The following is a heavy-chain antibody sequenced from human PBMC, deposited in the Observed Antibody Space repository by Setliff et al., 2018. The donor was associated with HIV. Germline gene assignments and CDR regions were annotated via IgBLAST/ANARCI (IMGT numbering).Heavy chain of an antibody. J-gene: IGHJ6*03. CDR1: GGSISSGHYY. CDR2: IYSSGST. D-gene: IGHD2-21*01. CDR3: AKQYCGGDCYSDSYYYMDV. Sequence: SGTLSLTCTVSGGSISSGHYYWSWIRQPAGKGLEWIGHIYSSGSTNYNPSLKSRVTISVDTSKNQFSLKLSSVTAADTAVYYCAKQYCGGDCYSDSYYYMDVWGKGTTVTVSS. V-gene: IGHV4-61*09.